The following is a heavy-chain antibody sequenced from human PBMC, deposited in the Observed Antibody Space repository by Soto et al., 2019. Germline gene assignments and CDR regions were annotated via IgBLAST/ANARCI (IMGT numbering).Heavy chain of an antibody. J-gene: IGHJ4*02. Sequence: ASVKVSCKASGYSFTTYAMHWVRQAPGQRLEWMGWINVGNGNTKYSQKFQGRVTITRDTSASTAHLELSSLRSEDTAVYYCAYDSSGYLDYWGQGTLVTVSS. D-gene: IGHD3-22*01. V-gene: IGHV1-3*01. CDR2: INVGNGNT. CDR1: GYSFTTYA. CDR3: AYDSSGYLDY.